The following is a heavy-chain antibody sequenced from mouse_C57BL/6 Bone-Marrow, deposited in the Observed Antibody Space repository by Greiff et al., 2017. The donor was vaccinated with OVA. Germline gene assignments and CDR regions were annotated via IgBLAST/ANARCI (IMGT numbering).Heavy chain of an antibody. CDR3: AKGEDIYYDCYYAMDY. CDR1: GFSLTSYG. CDR2: IWRGGST. Sequence: VKLMESGPGLVQPSQSLSITCTVSGFSLTSYGVHWVRQSPGKGLEWLGVIWRGGSTDYNAAFMSRLSITKDNSKSQVFFKMNSLQADDTAIYYWAKGEDIYYDCYYAMDYWGQGTSVTVSS. V-gene: IGHV2-5*01. J-gene: IGHJ4*01. D-gene: IGHD2-4*01.